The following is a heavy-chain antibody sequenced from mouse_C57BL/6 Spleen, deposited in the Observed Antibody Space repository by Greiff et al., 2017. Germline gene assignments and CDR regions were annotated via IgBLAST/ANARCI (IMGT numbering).Heavy chain of an antibody. J-gene: IGHJ3*01. V-gene: IGHV5-16*01. Sequence: LVESEGGLVQPGSSMKLSCTASGFTFSDYYMAWVRQVPEKGLEWVANINYDGSSTYYLDSLKSRFIISRDNAKNILYLQMSSLKSEDTATYYCARVGYYRAWFAYWGQGTLVTVSA. CDR1: GFTFSDYY. CDR3: ARVGYYRAWFAY. CDR2: INYDGSST. D-gene: IGHD2-3*01.